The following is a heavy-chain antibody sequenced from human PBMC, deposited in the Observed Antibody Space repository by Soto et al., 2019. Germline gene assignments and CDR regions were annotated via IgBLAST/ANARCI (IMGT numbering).Heavy chain of an antibody. CDR3: AKDSGYNYGYSRWFDP. D-gene: IGHD5-18*01. CDR1: GGSISNYY. J-gene: IGHJ5*02. CDR2: IFYSGST. Sequence: QVHLQESGPRLVKPSETLSLTCTVSGGSISNYYWSWIRQPPGRGLEWIGHIFYSGSTNYNPALKSRVTISVDTSKSQFSLKLSSVTAADTAVYYCAKDSGYNYGYSRWFDPWGQGTLVTVSS. V-gene: IGHV4-59*01.